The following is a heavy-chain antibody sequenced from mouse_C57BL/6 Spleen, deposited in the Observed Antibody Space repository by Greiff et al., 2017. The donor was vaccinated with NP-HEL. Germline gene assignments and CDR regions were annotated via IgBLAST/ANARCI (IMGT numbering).Heavy chain of an antibody. CDR2: IYPRSGNT. D-gene: IGHD4-1*01. Sequence: VQLQESGAELARPGASVKLSCKASGYTFTSYGISWVKQRTGQGLEWIGEIYPRSGNTYYNEKFKGKATLTADKSSSTAYMELRSLTSEDSAVYFCARGLGSYAMDYWGQGTSVTVSS. CDR1: GYTFTSYG. V-gene: IGHV1-81*01. J-gene: IGHJ4*01. CDR3: ARGLGSYAMDY.